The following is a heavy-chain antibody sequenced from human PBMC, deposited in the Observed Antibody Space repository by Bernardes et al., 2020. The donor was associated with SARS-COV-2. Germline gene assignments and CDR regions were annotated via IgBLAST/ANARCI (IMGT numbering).Heavy chain of an antibody. D-gene: IGHD2-2*01. V-gene: IGHV3-30*18. CDR3: SKETDVRSSSSNDN. CDR1: GFTFRNYG. CDR2: VSFDGSLN. J-gene: IGHJ4*02. Sequence: GGSLRLSCAASGFTFRNYGMDWVRQAPGKGLEWVGVVSFDGSLNYYANSARGRFTISRDNSKNMLYLQIDSLRVEDTGVYYCSKETDVRSSSSNDNWGQGTLVTVSS.